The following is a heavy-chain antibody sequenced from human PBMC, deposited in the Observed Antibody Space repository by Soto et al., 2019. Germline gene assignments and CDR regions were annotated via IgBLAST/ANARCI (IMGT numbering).Heavy chain of an antibody. D-gene: IGHD6-13*01. V-gene: IGHV2-70*01. J-gene: IGHJ6*02. CDR2: IDWDDDK. CDR3: ARTRTPRYCSCWVLLGYYCMDV. CDR1: GFSLSTSGMC. Sequence: SGPTLVNPTQTVTLTCTVSGFSLSTSGMCVSRIRQPPGKALEWLALIDWDDDKYYSTSLKTRLTISKDTSKNQVVLTMTNMDPVDTATYYCARTRTPRYCSCWVLLGYYCMDVWGQGTTVTVSS.